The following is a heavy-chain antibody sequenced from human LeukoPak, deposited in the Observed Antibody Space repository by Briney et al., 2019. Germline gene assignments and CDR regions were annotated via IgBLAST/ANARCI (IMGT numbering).Heavy chain of an antibody. CDR3: ASRFTMIVDGVDY. Sequence: PGGSLRLSCAASGFTFSSYTMSWVRQAPGKGLEWVSTITTSDGNTYYADSVKGRFTISRDNAKNSLYLQMNSLRAEDTAVYYCASRFTMIVDGVDYWGQGTLVTVSS. CDR1: GFTFSSYT. V-gene: IGHV3-21*01. CDR2: ITTSDGNT. D-gene: IGHD3-22*01. J-gene: IGHJ4*02.